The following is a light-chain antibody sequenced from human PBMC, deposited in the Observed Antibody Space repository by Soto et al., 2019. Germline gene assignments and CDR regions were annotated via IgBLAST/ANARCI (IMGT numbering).Light chain of an antibody. V-gene: IGKV1-27*01. CDR2: GAS. CDR3: QNYNRDPWT. J-gene: IGKJ1*01. Sequence: DIQMTQSPSSLSASVGDRVTITCRASEDISNYLAWYQQKPGKVPKLLIYGASTLQCGVPSRFSGSGSGTDFTLTISSLQTEDVATYYCQNYNRDPWTFGQGTKVESK. CDR1: EDISNY.